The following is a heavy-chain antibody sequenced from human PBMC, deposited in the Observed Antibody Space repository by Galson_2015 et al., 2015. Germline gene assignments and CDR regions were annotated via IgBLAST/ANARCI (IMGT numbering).Heavy chain of an antibody. CDR1: GFTFSSYA. V-gene: IGHV3-23*01. J-gene: IGHJ4*02. Sequence: SLRLSCAASGFTFSSYAMSWVRQAPGKGLEWVSAISGSGGSTYYADSVKGRFTISRDNSKNTLYLQMNSLRAEDTAVYYCAKDPSTTVVTPGALDYWGQGTLVTVSS. CDR2: ISGSGGST. CDR3: AKDPSTTVVTPGALDY. D-gene: IGHD4-23*01.